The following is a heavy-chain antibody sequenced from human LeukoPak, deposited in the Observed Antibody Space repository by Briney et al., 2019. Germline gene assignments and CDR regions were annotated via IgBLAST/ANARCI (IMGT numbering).Heavy chain of an antibody. Sequence: PGGSLRLSCAASGFTFRSYAMPWVRQAPGKGLEWVAVISYDGSNKYYADSVKGRFTISRDNSKNTLYLQMNSLRTEDTAVYYCARNDYGQYYFDYWGQGTLVTVSS. CDR2: ISYDGSNK. V-gene: IGHV3-30*04. CDR3: ARNDYGQYYFDY. D-gene: IGHD4-17*01. CDR1: GFTFRSYA. J-gene: IGHJ4*02.